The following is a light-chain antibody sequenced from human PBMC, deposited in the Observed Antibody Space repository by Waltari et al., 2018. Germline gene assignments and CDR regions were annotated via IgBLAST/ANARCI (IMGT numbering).Light chain of an antibody. Sequence: DIQMTQSPSSLSASVGDRVAITCQASKDISNYLNWYQQKPGTAPKLLIYDASNLETGVPSRFSGSGSGTDFTFTISSLQPEDIATYYCLQYDNLPPLTFGGGTKVEI. CDR2: DAS. CDR3: LQYDNLPPLT. V-gene: IGKV1-33*01. J-gene: IGKJ4*01. CDR1: KDISNY.